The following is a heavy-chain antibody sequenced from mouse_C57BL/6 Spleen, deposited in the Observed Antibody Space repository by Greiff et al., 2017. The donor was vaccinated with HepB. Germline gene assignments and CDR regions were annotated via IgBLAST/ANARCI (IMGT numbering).Heavy chain of an antibody. V-gene: IGHV5-6*01. CDR2: ISSGGSYT. D-gene: IGHD1-1*01. Sequence: EVQLVESGGDLVKPGGSLKLSCAASGFTFSSYGMSWVRQTPDKRLEWVATISSGGSYTYYPDSVKGRFTISRDNAKNTLYLQMSSLKSEDTAMYYCARRGITTVVAGDYFDYWGQGTTLTVSS. J-gene: IGHJ2*01. CDR1: GFTFSSYG. CDR3: ARRGITTVVAGDYFDY.